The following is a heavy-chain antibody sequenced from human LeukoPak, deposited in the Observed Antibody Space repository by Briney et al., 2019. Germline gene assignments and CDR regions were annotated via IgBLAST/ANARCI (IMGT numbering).Heavy chain of an antibody. J-gene: IGHJ4*02. V-gene: IGHV3-33*06. CDR3: AKEHSYGEVFDY. Sequence: GGSLRLSCAASGFTFSSYGMHWVRQAPGKGLEWVAVIWYDGNNKYYADSVKGRFTISRDNSKNTLYLQMNSLRAEDTAVYYYAKEHSYGEVFDYWGQGTLVTVSS. CDR2: IWYDGNNK. D-gene: IGHD5-18*01. CDR1: GFTFSSYG.